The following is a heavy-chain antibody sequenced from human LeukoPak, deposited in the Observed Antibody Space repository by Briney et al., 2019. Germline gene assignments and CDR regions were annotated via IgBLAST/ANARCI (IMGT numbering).Heavy chain of an antibody. Sequence: PGGSLRLSCEASGFTFNNYWMSWFRLAPGKGLEWVANIKQDESEKNYVDSVKGRFTISRDNVKNSLYLQMNSLRAEDTAVYSCARVNDYDSGSLYRPIDYWGQGTLVTVSS. CDR1: GFTFNNYW. D-gene: IGHD3-10*01. CDR3: ARVNDYDSGSLYRPIDY. J-gene: IGHJ4*02. CDR2: IKQDESEK. V-gene: IGHV3-7*01.